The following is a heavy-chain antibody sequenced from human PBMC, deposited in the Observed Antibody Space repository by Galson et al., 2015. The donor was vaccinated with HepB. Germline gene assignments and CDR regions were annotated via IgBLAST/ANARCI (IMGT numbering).Heavy chain of an antibody. CDR2: IQPGDPDI. V-gene: IGHV5-51*01. Sequence: QSGAEVKKPGESLKISCTGSGYSFTNYWINWVRQMPGKGLEWMGIIQPGDPDIRYSPSFQGQVTISADKSISTAYLQWSSLKASDTAMYYCARQPTMPSNYYFYMDVWGKGTTVTVSS. CDR1: GYSFTNYW. CDR3: ARQPTMPSNYYFYMDV. D-gene: IGHD2-2*01. J-gene: IGHJ6*03.